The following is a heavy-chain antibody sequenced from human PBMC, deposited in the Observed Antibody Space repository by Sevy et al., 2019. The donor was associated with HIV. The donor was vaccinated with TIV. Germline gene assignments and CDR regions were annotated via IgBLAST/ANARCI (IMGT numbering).Heavy chain of an antibody. CDR3: TTASNKRGLSALLDY. CDR2: IKSKTDGGTT. Sequence: GGSLRLSCAASGFTFSNAWMSWVRQAPGKGLEWAGRIKSKTDGGTTDYAAPVKGRFTISRDDSKNTLYLQMNSLKTEDTAIYYCTTASNKRGLSALLDYWGQGTLVTVSS. J-gene: IGHJ4*02. V-gene: IGHV3-15*01. CDR1: GFTFSNAW. D-gene: IGHD3-10*01.